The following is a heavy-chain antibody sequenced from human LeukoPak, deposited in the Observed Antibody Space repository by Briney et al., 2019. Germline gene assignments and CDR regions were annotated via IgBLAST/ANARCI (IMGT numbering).Heavy chain of an antibody. CDR1: GFTFSDYY. D-gene: IGHD6-13*01. J-gene: IGHJ4*02. Sequence: GGSLRLSCAASGFTFSDYYMSWIHQAPGKGLEWVSYISSSSSYTNYADSVKGRFTISRDNAKNSLYLQMNSLRAEDTAVYYCARDPSSWYSDYWGQGTLVTVSS. V-gene: IGHV3-11*06. CDR3: ARDPSSWYSDY. CDR2: ISSSSSYT.